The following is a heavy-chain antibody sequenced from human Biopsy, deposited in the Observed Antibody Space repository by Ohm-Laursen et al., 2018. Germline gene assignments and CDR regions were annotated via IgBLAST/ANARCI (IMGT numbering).Heavy chain of an antibody. CDR3: ARGIAVVRSLDV. CDR2: VYSSGST. D-gene: IGHD5-18*01. J-gene: IGHJ6*02. V-gene: IGHV4-61*01. CDR1: GDSVSSGSFY. Sequence: SETLSLTCTVSGDSVSSGSFYWTWIRQAPGKGLEFIGYVYSSGSTNYNPSLKSRATISLDTSRNQVSLRLSSVTAAGTAVYYCARGIAVVRSLDVWGQGTTVAVSS.